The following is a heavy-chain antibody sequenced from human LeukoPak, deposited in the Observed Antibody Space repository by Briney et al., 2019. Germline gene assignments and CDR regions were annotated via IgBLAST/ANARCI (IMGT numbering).Heavy chain of an antibody. D-gene: IGHD3-16*02. J-gene: IGHJ3*02. CDR3: ARDLMITFGGVIGNDAFDI. CDR1: GFTSSSYA. CDR2: ISSSSSYI. Sequence: GGSLRLSCAASGFTSSSYAMSWVRQAPGKGLEWVSSISSSSSYIYYADSVKGRFTISRDNAKNSLYLQMNSLRAEDTAVYYCARDLMITFGGVIGNDAFDIWGQGTMVTVSS. V-gene: IGHV3-21*01.